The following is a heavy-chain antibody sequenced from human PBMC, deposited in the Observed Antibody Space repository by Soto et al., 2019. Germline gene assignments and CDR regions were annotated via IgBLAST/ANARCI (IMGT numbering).Heavy chain of an antibody. CDR1: GFTFSSYW. CDR3: SRSLDY. Sequence: GGSLRLSCAASGFTFSSYWMDWVRQAPGKGLEWVANINQDGSEKHYVDSVKGRFTISRDNAKNSLYLQMSSLTAEDSALYYCSRSLDYWGQGTRVTVSS. J-gene: IGHJ4*02. V-gene: IGHV3-7*01. CDR2: INQDGSEK.